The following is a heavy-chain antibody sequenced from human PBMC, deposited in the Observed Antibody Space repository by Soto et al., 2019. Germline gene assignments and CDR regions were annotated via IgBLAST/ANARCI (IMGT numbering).Heavy chain of an antibody. V-gene: IGHV4-4*02. CDR2: IYHSGST. D-gene: IGHD3-10*01. CDR1: GGSISSSNW. Sequence: PSETLALTCAVSGGSISSSNWWSWVRQPPGKGLEWIGEIYHSGSTNYNPSLKSRVTISVDKSKNQFSLKLSSVTAADTAVYYCARADYYGSGSYYNAFGFDYWGQGTPVTV. CDR3: ARADYYGSGSYYNAFGFDY. J-gene: IGHJ4*02.